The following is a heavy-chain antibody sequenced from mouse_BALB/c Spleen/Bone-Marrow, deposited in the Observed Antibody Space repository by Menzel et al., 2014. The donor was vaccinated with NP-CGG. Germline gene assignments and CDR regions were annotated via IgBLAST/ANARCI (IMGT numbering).Heavy chain of an antibody. CDR3: ARWLLQYFDV. CDR2: INPSNGRT. V-gene: IGHV1S81*02. D-gene: IGHD2-3*01. CDR1: GYTFTRYW. Sequence: QVQLQQSGAELVKPGASVKLSCKASGYTFTRYWVHWVKQRPGQGLEWIGEINPSNGRTNYNEKFKSKATLTVDKSSNTAYMQLSSLTSEDSAVYYCARWLLQYFDVWGAGTTVTVSS. J-gene: IGHJ1*01.